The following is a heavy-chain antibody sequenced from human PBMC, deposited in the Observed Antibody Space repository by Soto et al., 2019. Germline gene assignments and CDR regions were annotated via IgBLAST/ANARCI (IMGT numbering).Heavy chain of an antibody. CDR1: GGSIRSNNR. CDR2: IFHSGST. Sequence: AXXTLSLPCAVSGGSIRSNNRWSWVRQPPGKGLEWIGEIFHSGSTNYNPSLKTRVTITVDKSKNQFSLKLSSVTAADTAVYYCARVYSGSYSDSWGQGTLVTVSS. CDR3: ARVYSGSYSDS. D-gene: IGHD1-26*01. J-gene: IGHJ4*02. V-gene: IGHV4-4*02.